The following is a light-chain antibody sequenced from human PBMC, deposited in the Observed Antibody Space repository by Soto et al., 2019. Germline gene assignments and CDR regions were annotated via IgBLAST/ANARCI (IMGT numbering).Light chain of an antibody. CDR1: QSVSSSY. CDR2: GAS. CDR3: QQYGSSPPWT. Sequence: EIVLTQSPGTLSLSPGGRATLSCRASQSVSSSYLAWYQQKPGQAPRLLIYGASSRATGIPDRFSGSGSGTDFTLTISRLEPEDFAVYYCQQYGSSPPWTFGQGTKVEI. V-gene: IGKV3-20*01. J-gene: IGKJ1*01.